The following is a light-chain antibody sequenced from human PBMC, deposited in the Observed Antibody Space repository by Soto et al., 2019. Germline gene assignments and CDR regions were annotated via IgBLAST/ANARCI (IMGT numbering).Light chain of an antibody. J-gene: IGKJ1*01. CDR3: QQYDSYSWT. CDR1: QSISSW. V-gene: IGKV1-5*03. Sequence: IQMTQSPSTLAAFVGYRVTITGRASQSISSWLAWYQQKPGKAPKLLVYQASTLESGVPLRFSGSGSGTEFTLTINSLQSDDFATYYCQQYDSYSWTFGQGTKVDIK. CDR2: QAS.